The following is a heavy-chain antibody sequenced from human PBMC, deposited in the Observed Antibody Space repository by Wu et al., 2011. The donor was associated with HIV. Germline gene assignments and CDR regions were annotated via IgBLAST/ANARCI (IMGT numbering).Heavy chain of an antibody. CDR2: IIPIFGTA. V-gene: IGHV1-69*05. J-gene: IGHJ6*02. CDR1: GGTFSSYA. Sequence: QVQLVQSGAEVKKPGSSVKVSCKASGGTFSSYAISWVRQAPGQGLEWMGGIIPIFGTANYAQKFQGRVTITTDESTSTAYMELSSLRSEDTAVYYCARSESGVVAATHYYYYGMDVWGQGTTVTVSS. D-gene: IGHD2-15*01. CDR3: ARSESGVVAATHYYYYGMDV.